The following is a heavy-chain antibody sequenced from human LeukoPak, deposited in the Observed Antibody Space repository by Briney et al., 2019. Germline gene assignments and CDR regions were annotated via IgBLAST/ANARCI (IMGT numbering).Heavy chain of an antibody. CDR3: ARMTMSGRDNWFDP. CDR1: GYTFTGYY. D-gene: IGHD5-24*01. V-gene: IGHV1-2*02. J-gene: IGHJ5*02. Sequence: ASVKVSCKASGYTFTGYYMHWVRQAPGQGLEWMGWINPNSGGTNYAQKFQGRVTITRNTSINTAYMELSSLRSEDTAVYYCARMTMSGRDNWFDPWGQGTLVTVSS. CDR2: INPNSGGT.